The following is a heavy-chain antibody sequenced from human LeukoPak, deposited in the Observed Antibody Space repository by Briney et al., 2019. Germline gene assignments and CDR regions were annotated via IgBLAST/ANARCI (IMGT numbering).Heavy chain of an antibody. CDR3: ARYSLIGNNDFDI. D-gene: IGHD1-20*01. V-gene: IGHV4-59*11. Sequence: SETLSLTCTVSGGPISSHYWSWIRQPPGKGMEWIGYIDNSGRANYNPSLIIRVTISADTSKNQFSLNVTSVTAADTAVYYCARYSLIGNNDFDIWGQGTMVTISS. CDR2: IDNSGRA. CDR1: GGPISSHY. J-gene: IGHJ3*02.